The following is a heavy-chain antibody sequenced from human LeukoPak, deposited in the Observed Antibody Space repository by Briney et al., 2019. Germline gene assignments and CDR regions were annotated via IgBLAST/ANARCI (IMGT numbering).Heavy chain of an antibody. CDR3: ARDYGDYDFWSGSNDAFDI. J-gene: IGHJ3*02. Sequence: GASVKVSCKASGYTFTSYDISWVRQAPGQGLEWMGWISAYNGNTNYAQKLQGRVTMTTDTSTSTAYMELRSLRSDDTAVYYCARDYGDYDFWSGSNDAFDIWGQGTMVTVSS. D-gene: IGHD3-3*01. CDR2: ISAYNGNT. CDR1: GYTFTSYD. V-gene: IGHV1-18*01.